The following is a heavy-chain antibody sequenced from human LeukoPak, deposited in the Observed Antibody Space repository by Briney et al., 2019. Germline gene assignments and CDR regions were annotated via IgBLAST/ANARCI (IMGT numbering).Heavy chain of an antibody. V-gene: IGHV3-23*01. CDR3: AKGSGSSGWEPFDY. CDR2: ISGTGTDT. CDR1: GFPFSSYA. Sequence: PPGGSLRLSCAASGFPFSSYAMSWVRQAPGKGLEWVSAISGTGTDTYYADSVKGRFTISRDSSKNTLYLQMNSLRAEDTAVYYCAKGSGSSGWEPFDYWGQGTLVTVSS. D-gene: IGHD6-19*01. J-gene: IGHJ4*02.